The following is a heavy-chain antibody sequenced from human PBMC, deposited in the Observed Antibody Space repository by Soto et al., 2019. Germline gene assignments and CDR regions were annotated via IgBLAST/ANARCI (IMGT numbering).Heavy chain of an antibody. V-gene: IGHV3-23*01. CDR3: AKDATYSSSPHYFDY. CDR1: GFTLSSYA. Sequence: GGSLRLSCAASGFTLSSYAMSWVRQAPGKGLEWVSVISDSGGSTYYADSVKGRFTISRDNSKNTLYLQMNSLRADDTAVYYCAKDATYSSSPHYFDYWGQGTLVTVSS. D-gene: IGHD6-6*01. CDR2: ISDSGGST. J-gene: IGHJ4*02.